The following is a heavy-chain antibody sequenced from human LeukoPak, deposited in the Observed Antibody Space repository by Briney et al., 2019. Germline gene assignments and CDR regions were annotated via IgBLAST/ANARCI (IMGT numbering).Heavy chain of an antibody. J-gene: IGHJ6*02. V-gene: IGHV3-74*01. CDR2: INSDGSWT. CDR1: GNYW. D-gene: IGHD6-19*01. CDR3: ARDPPIAVAGDYYYYGMDV. Sequence: PGGSLRLSCAASGNYWMHWVRQAPGKGLVWVSHINSDGSWTSYADSVKGRFTISKDNAKNTVYLQMNSLRAEDTAVYYCARDPPIAVAGDYYYYGMDVWGQGTTVTVSS.